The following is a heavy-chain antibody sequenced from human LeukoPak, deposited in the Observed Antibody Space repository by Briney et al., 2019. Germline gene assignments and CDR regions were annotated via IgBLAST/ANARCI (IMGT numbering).Heavy chain of an antibody. J-gene: IGHJ3*02. Sequence: AGGSLRLSCAASGFTFSSYAMSWVRQAPGKGLEWVSAISGSGGSTYYADSVKGRFTISRDNSKNTLYLQMNSLRAEDTAVYYCARDKTVRGVPPPDAFDIWGQGTIVTVSS. CDR3: ARDKTVRGVPPPDAFDI. CDR1: GFTFSSYA. D-gene: IGHD3-10*01. V-gene: IGHV3-23*01. CDR2: ISGSGGST.